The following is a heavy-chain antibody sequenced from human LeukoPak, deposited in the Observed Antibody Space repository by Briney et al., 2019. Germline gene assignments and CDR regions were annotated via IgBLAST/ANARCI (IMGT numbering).Heavy chain of an antibody. Sequence: GESLKISCKVSGYSFTNYWVGWVRQMPGKGLEWMGIIYPNNSGSRYSPSFRGQVTISVDRSITTAYLQWNSLKPSDTAMYYCALSSGAFDSAGYFDYWGQGTLVTVSS. CDR1: GYSFTNYW. D-gene: IGHD2-15*01. CDR2: IYPNNSGS. V-gene: IGHV5-51*01. J-gene: IGHJ4*02. CDR3: ALSSGAFDSAGYFDY.